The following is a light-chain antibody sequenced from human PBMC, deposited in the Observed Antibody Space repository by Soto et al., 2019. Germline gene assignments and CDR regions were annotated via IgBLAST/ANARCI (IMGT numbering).Light chain of an antibody. CDR2: DVS. CDR3: CSSAGSYSVV. CDR1: SSDVGDYNY. V-gene: IGLV2-11*01. J-gene: IGLJ2*01. Sequence: QSVLTQPRSVSGSPGQSVTISCTGTSSDVGDYNYVSWYQQHPVKGPKVMIYDVSKRPSGVPDRFSGSKSGNTASLTISGLQAEDEADYYCCSSAGSYSVVFGGGTKLTVL.